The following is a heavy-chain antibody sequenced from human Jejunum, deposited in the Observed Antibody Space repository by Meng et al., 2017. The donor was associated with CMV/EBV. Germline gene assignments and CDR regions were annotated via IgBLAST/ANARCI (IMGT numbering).Heavy chain of an antibody. D-gene: IGHD3-10*01. CDR2: VRASGESS. Sequence: LRLSCTASGFTFTNYAMGWVRQAPGKGLEWVSTVRASGESSYYADSVKGRFAIFRDNSKNTLYLEMNNLRAEDTAIYYCATSYGPGGYWGHGTLVTVSS. CDR1: GFTFTNYA. J-gene: IGHJ4*01. CDR3: ATSYGPGGY. V-gene: IGHV3-23*01.